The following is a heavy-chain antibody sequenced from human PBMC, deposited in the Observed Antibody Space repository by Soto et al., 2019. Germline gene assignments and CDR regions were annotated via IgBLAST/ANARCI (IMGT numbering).Heavy chain of an antibody. Sequence: GSLRRSCSAPGFNFCSYAMNSVRQAPGKGLEWVSVISGSGGSTYYADAVKGRFTISRDNSKNTLYLQMNSLRAEDTAVYYCAKRTVGWYFDLWGRGTLVTVSS. CDR2: ISGSGGST. V-gene: IGHV3-23*01. D-gene: IGHD4-17*01. CDR3: AKRTVGWYFDL. CDR1: GFNFCSYA. J-gene: IGHJ2*01.